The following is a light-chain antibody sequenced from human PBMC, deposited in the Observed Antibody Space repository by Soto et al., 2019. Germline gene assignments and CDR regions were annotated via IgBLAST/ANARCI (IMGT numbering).Light chain of an antibody. CDR3: QQRSAWSLT. CDR2: DGS. Sequence: IVLTQSPATLSLSPGEGATLSCRASQSIGDYVAWFQQKPGQAPRLLIYDGSNRAVGIPARFSGSASGTDSTLTISSLEPEDFAVYYCQQRSAWSLTFGGGTRVEI. CDR1: QSIGDY. V-gene: IGKV3-11*01. J-gene: IGKJ4*01.